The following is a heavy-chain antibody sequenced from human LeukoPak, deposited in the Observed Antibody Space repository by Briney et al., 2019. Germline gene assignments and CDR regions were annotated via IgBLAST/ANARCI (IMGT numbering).Heavy chain of an antibody. Sequence: GGSLRLSCEASGFTFSTHWMSWVRQAPGKGLEWVANIKEDGRQKYYVDSVKGRFTTSRDNARKSLYLQMNSLRAEDTAVYYCASGFLDDFWSGHFWGQGTLVTVSS. CDR2: IKEDGRQK. CDR3: ASGFLDDFWSGHF. D-gene: IGHD3-3*01. V-gene: IGHV3-7*01. CDR1: GFTFSTHW. J-gene: IGHJ4*02.